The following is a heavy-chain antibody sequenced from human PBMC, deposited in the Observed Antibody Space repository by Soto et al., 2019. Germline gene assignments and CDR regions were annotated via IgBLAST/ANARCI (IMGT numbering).Heavy chain of an antibody. J-gene: IGHJ6*02. CDR2: IFYNGAT. V-gene: IGHV4-30-4*01. CDR1: GVSITGGDYY. Sequence: SETLSLTCTVSGVSITGGDYYWSWIRQAPGKGRERIGNIFYNGATSYNLSLESRVTISLDRSKNQFSLKLDSVTAADTAVYYCARDLRVTNSGSPGGSYHYGLDVWGQGTTVTVSS. CDR3: ARDLRVTNSGSPGGSYHYGLDV. D-gene: IGHD4-17*01.